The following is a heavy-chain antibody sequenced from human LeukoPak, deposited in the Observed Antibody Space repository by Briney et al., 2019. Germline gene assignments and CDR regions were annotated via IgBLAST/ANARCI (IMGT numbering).Heavy chain of an antibody. CDR1: GFTFDDYG. V-gene: IGHV3-20*01. D-gene: IGHD2-2*02. J-gene: IGHJ4*02. CDR3: AREGELGGYCSSTSCYTFDY. CDR2: INWNGGST. Sequence: GGSLRLSCAAPGFTFDDYGMSWVRQAPGKGLEWVSGINWNGGSTGYADSVKGRFTISRDNAKNSLYLQMNSLRAEDTALYDCAREGELGGYCSSTSCYTFDYWGQGTLVTVSS.